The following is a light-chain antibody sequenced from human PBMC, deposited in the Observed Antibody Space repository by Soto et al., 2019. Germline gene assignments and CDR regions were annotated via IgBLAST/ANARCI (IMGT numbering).Light chain of an antibody. Sequence: EVVLTQSPATLSLSPGDRATLSCRASQSVSSHFAWYQQKSGQAPRLLIYDASKRATGIPARFSGSGSGTDFTLTISRLEPEDFAVYYCQQRSNWPTFGQGTRLEIK. CDR3: QQRSNWPT. J-gene: IGKJ5*01. CDR1: QSVSSH. V-gene: IGKV3-11*01. CDR2: DAS.